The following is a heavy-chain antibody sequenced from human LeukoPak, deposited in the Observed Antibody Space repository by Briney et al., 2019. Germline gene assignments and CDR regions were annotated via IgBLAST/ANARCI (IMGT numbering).Heavy chain of an antibody. CDR3: ARDRDYAFDS. D-gene: IGHD4-17*01. CDR1: GFTFSIYS. V-gene: IGHV3-48*02. J-gene: IGHJ4*02. CDR2: IGGTHSNI. Sequence: GGSLRLSCAASGFTFSIYSMNWVRQAPGKGLEWVSYIGGTHSNIYYADSVKGRFTISRDDAKNSLYLRMNSLRDEDTAVYYCARDRDYAFDSWGQGTLVTVPS.